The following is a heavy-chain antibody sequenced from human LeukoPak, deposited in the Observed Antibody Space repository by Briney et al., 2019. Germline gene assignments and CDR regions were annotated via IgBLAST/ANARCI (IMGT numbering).Heavy chain of an antibody. CDR3: ASLRAARQC. D-gene: IGHD6-6*01. CDR1: GGSISSSSYY. J-gene: IGHJ4*02. V-gene: IGHV4-39*07. Sequence: TASETLSLTCTVSGGSISSSSYYWGWIRQPPGKGLEWIGSIYYSGSTYYNPSLKSRVTISVDTSKNQFSLKLSSVTAADTAVYYCASLRAARQCWGQGTLVTVSS. CDR2: IYYSGST.